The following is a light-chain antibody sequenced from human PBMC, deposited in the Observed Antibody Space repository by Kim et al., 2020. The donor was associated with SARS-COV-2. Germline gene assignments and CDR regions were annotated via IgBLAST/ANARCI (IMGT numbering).Light chain of an antibody. Sequence: EIVLTQSPGTLSLSPGERATLSCRASQTVAGNYLAWYQKKPGQAPKLLIYGASRRATGIPDRFSGSGSGTDFTLIISRLEPEDFGVYYCQRYGSSPPITFGQGTRLEIK. V-gene: IGKV3-20*01. CDR1: QTVAGNY. J-gene: IGKJ5*01. CDR3: QRYGSSPPIT. CDR2: GAS.